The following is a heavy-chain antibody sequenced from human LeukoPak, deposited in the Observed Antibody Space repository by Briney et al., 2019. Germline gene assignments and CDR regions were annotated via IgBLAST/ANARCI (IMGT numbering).Heavy chain of an antibody. CDR1: GFTFSSYG. J-gene: IGHJ6*02. Sequence: PGGSLRLSCAASGFTFSSYGMHWVRQAPGKGLEWVAVISYDGSNKYYADSVKGRFTISRDNSKNTLYLQMNSLRAEDTAVYYCAKALFDSSGYPYYYYGMDVWGQGTTVTVSS. D-gene: IGHD3-22*01. CDR3: AKALFDSSGYPYYYYGMDV. V-gene: IGHV3-30*18. CDR2: ISYDGSNK.